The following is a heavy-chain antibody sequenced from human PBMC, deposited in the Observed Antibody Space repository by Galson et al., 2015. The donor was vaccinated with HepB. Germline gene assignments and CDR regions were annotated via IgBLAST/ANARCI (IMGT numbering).Heavy chain of an antibody. CDR1: GFSLSTTGVG. Sequence: PALVKPTQTLTLTCTFSGFSLSTTGVGVGWIRQPPGKALEWLALIYWNDNKIYGPSLKSRLAITKDASKNQVVLTMTNVDPVDTATYSCAHRRLSNAWHYVDFDYWGQGSLVTVSS. J-gene: IGHJ4*02. CDR3: AHRRLSNAWHYVDFDY. V-gene: IGHV2-5*01. CDR2: IYWNDNK. D-gene: IGHD1-7*01.